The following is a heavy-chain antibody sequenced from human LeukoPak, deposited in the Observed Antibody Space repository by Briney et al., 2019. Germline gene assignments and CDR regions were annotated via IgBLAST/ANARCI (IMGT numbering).Heavy chain of an antibody. D-gene: IGHD3-9*01. CDR1: GYTFTSYD. Sequence: ASVKVSCKASGYTFTSYDINWVRQATGQGLEWMGWMNPNSGNTGYAQKFQGRVTMTRNTSISTAYMELSSLRSEDTAVYYCARGGTLRYFDWLLSYYYYGMDVWGQGTTVTVS. V-gene: IGHV1-8*01. CDR2: MNPNSGNT. J-gene: IGHJ6*02. CDR3: ARGGTLRYFDWLLSYYYYGMDV.